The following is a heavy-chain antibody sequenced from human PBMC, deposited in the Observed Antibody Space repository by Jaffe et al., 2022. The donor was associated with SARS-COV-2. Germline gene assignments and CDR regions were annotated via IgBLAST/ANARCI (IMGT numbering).Heavy chain of an antibody. CDR2: ISSRSSYI. CDR1: GFTFSSHS. J-gene: IGHJ6*03. V-gene: IGHV3-21*06. CDR3: VRAGARIAVAGADYYYMDV. Sequence: EVQVVESGGGLVKPGGSLRLSCAASGFTFSSHSMNWVRQAPGKGLEWVSSISSRSSYIYYADSVKGRFTNTRDNAKNSLYLQMNSLRAEDTAVYYCVRAGARIAVAGADYYYMDVWGRGTTVTVSS. D-gene: IGHD6-19*01.